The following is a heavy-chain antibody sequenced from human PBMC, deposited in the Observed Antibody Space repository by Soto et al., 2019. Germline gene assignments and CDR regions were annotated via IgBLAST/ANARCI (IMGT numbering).Heavy chain of an antibody. J-gene: IGHJ4*02. CDR1: GYTFTSYG. D-gene: IGHD3-3*01. CDR3: ARHETENTYYDFWSGYFSLTFDY. CDR2: ISAYNGNT. V-gene: IGHV1-18*04. Sequence: ASVKVSCKASGYTFTSYGISWVRQAPGQGLEWMGWISAYNGNTNYAQKLRGRVTMTTDTSTSTAYMELRSLRSDDTAVYYCARHETENTYYDFWSGYFSLTFDYWGQGTLVTVSS.